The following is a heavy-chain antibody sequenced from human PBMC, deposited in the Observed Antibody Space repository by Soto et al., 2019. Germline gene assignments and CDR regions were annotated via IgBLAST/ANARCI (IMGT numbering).Heavy chain of an antibody. J-gene: IGHJ4*02. Sequence: QVQLQQWGAGLLKPSETLSLTCAVYGGSFSGYYWSWIRQPPGKGLEWLGEINQSGSTNYNPSLKSRVTISVETTKNQLSLKLSSMTAADTAVYYCARGISMIVVVKRDAHDKYYFDSWGQGTLVTVSS. V-gene: IGHV4-34*01. CDR2: INQSGST. CDR1: GGSFSGYY. CDR3: ARGISMIVVVKRDAHDKYYFDS. D-gene: IGHD3-22*01.